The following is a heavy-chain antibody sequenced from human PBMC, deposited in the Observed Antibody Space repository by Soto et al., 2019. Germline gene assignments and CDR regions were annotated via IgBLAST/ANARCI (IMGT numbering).Heavy chain of an antibody. CDR2: INAGNGNT. CDR3: ARGPDYGDYANYYYYYYMDV. J-gene: IGHJ6*03. Sequence: ASVKVSCKASGYTFTSYAMHWVRQAPGQRLEWMGWINAGNGNTKYSQKFQGRVTFTRDTSASTAYMELSSLRSEDTAVYYCARGPDYGDYANYYYYYYMDVWGKGTTVTVSS. CDR1: GYTFTSYA. V-gene: IGHV1-3*01. D-gene: IGHD4-17*01.